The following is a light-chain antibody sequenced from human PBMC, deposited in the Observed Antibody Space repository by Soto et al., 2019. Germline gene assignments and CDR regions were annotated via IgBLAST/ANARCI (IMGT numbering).Light chain of an antibody. V-gene: IGLV1-47*01. CDR2: RNN. CDR3: AAWDDSLSGGV. J-gene: IGLJ3*02. Sequence: QSVLTQPPSASGTPGRRVTISCSGSSSNIGSNYVYWYQQLPGRAPKLLIYRNNQRPSGVPDRFSGSKSGTSASLAISGLRSEDEADYYCAAWDDSLSGGVFGGGTKLTVL. CDR1: SSNIGSNY.